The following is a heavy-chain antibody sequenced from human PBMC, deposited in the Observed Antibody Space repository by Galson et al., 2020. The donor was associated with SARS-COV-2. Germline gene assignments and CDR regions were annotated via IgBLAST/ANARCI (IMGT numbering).Heavy chain of an antibody. CDR1: GYTFTGYY. D-gene: IGHD2-21*02. Sequence: GESLKISCKASGYTFTGYYMHWVRQAPGQGLEWMGWINPNSGGTNYAQKFQGRVTMTRDTSISTAYMELSRLRSDDTAVYYCARDRVVVTAHTDAFDIWGQGTMVTVSS. V-gene: IGHV1-2*02. J-gene: IGHJ3*02. CDR2: INPNSGGT. CDR3: ARDRVVVTAHTDAFDI.